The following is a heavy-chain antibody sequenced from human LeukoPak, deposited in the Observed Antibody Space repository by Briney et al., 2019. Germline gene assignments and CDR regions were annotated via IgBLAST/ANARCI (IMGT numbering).Heavy chain of an antibody. CDR3: AGIGPAVIDY. V-gene: IGHV4-59*01. Sequence: KPSETLSLTCTVSGGSISSYYWSWIRQPPGKGLEWIGYIYYSGSTNYNPSLKSRVTISVDTSKNQFSLKLSSVTAADTAVYYCAGIGPAVIDYWGQGTLVTVSS. CDR1: GGSISSYY. CDR2: IYYSGST. D-gene: IGHD4-17*01. J-gene: IGHJ4*02.